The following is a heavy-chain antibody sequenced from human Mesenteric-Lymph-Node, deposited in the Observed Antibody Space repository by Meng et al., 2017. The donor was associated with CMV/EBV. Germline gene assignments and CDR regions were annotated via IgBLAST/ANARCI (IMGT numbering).Heavy chain of an antibody. CDR3: ARGDSMVRGVAEGFDY. CDR1: GYKFSSFG. J-gene: IGHJ4*02. V-gene: IGHV1-18*01. CDR2: ISTYNGDT. D-gene: IGHD3-10*01. Sequence: ASVKVSCKASGYKFSSFGFSWVRQAPGQGLEWVGWISTYNGDTKYAQKFQGRVTMTTDTSTSTAYMELRSLRSDDTAVYYCARGDSMVRGVAEGFDYWGQGTLVTVSS.